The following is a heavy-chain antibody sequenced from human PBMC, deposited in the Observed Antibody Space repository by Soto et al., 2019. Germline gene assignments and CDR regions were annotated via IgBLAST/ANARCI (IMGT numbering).Heavy chain of an antibody. V-gene: IGHV5-10-1*01. CDR3: ARQIYDSDTGPNFQYYFDS. CDR2: IDPSDSQT. Sequence: GESLKISCKGYGYSFAGYWITWVRQKPGKGLEWMGRIDPSDSQTYYSPSFRGHVTISVTKSITTVFLQWSSLRASDTAMYYCARQIYDSDTGPNFQYYFDSWGQGTPATVSS. J-gene: IGHJ4*02. CDR1: GYSFAGYW. D-gene: IGHD3-22*01.